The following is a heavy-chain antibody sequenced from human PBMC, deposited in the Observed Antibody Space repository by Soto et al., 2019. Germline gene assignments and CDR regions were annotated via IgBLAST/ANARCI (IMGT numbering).Heavy chain of an antibody. J-gene: IGHJ6*02. Sequence: QVHLVQSGPEVKKPGASVKVSCRASGYTFTNYDINWVRQAPGQGLEWMGWMNTNSGNTGYAQKFQGRITMTRNTSISTDYMVLSSLTSEDTADYYCARGPDRYYYYGRDYWGQGTTVTVSS. V-gene: IGHV1-8*02. CDR1: GYTFTNYD. CDR2: MNTNSGNT. CDR3: ARGPDRYYYYGRDY.